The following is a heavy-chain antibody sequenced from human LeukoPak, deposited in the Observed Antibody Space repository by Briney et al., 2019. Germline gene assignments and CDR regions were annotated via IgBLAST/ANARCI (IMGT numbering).Heavy chain of an antibody. D-gene: IGHD6-13*01. CDR2: INPNSGGT. J-gene: IGHJ4*02. CDR1: GYTFTGYY. Sequence: ASVKVSCKASGYTFTGYYMHWVRQAPGQGLEWMGWINPNSGGTNYAQKFQGRVTMTRDMSTSTVYMELSSLRSEDTAVYYCARAHEGSSWYAGYDYWGQGTLVTVSS. CDR3: ARAHEGSSWYAGYDY. V-gene: IGHV1-2*02.